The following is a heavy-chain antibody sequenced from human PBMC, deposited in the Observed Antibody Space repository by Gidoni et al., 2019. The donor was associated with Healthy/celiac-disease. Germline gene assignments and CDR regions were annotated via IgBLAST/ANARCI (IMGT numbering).Heavy chain of an antibody. J-gene: IGHJ4*02. Sequence: EVQLVESGGGLVQPGRSLRLSCAASGFTFDDYAMHLVRQAPGKGLEWVSGISWNSGSIGYADSVKGRFTISRDNAKNSLYLQMNSLRAEDTALYYCARGELITIFGVVTYWGQGTLVTVSS. V-gene: IGHV3-9*01. D-gene: IGHD3-3*01. CDR1: GFTFDDYA. CDR2: ISWNSGSI. CDR3: ARGELITIFGVVTY.